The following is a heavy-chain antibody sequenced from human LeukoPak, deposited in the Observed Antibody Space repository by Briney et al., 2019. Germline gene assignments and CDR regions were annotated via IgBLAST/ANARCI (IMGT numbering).Heavy chain of an antibody. CDR2: IYYSGST. J-gene: IGHJ5*02. Sequence: PSETLSLTYTVSGGSISSSSYYWGWIRQPPGKGLEWIGSIYYSGSTYYNPSLKSRVTISVDTSKNQFSLKLSSVTAADTAVYYCARGYCSGCSCAREEDWFDPWGQGTLVTVSS. CDR1: GGSISSSSYY. D-gene: IGHD2-15*01. V-gene: IGHV4-39*07. CDR3: ARGYCSGCSCAREEDWFDP.